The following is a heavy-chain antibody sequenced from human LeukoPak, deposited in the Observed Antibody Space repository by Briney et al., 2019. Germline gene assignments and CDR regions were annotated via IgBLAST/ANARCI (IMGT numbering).Heavy chain of an antibody. Sequence: GGSLRLSCTASGFTFSDYYMSWIRQAPGKGLEWVSSISYTGTYIYYADSVKGRFTISRDNAQNSLYLQMNSLRAEDTAIYYCVRDRGTYRPIDYWGQGTLVTVSS. CDR2: ISYTGTYI. J-gene: IGHJ4*02. CDR1: GFTFSDYY. V-gene: IGHV3-11*01. CDR3: VRDRGTYRPIDY. D-gene: IGHD1-26*01.